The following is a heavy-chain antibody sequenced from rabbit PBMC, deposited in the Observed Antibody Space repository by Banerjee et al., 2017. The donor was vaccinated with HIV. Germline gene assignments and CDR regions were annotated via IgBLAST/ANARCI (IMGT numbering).Heavy chain of an antibody. Sequence: QEQLEESGGDLVKPEGSLTLTCTASGFSFSNKYVMCWVRQAPGKGLEWIGCIYSGSGITYYASWAKGRFTISKTSSTTVTLQMTSLTAADTATYFCARGNSYHDSGERKYFNLWGQGTLVTVS. CDR1: GFSFSNKYV. J-gene: IGHJ4*01. CDR2: IYSGSGIT. D-gene: IGHD2-1*01. CDR3: ARGNSYHDSGERKYFNL. V-gene: IGHV1S45*01.